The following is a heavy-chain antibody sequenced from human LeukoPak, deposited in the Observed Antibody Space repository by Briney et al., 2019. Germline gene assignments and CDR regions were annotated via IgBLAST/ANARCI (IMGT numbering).Heavy chain of an antibody. Sequence: SETLSLTCGVSGGSVSSYSWSWIRQPPGKGLEWIGEINPVGLTNYNPSLKSRVTISADTSKNQFSLKLSSVTAADTAVYYCARQHYGSGSYYIGSYYYYYMDVWGKGTTVTISS. CDR1: GGSVSSYS. CDR2: INPVGLT. D-gene: IGHD3-10*01. V-gene: IGHV4-34*01. CDR3: ARQHYGSGSYYIGSYYYYYMDV. J-gene: IGHJ6*03.